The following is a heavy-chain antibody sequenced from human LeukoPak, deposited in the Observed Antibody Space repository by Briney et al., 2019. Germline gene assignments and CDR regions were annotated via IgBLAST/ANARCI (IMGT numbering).Heavy chain of an antibody. CDR1: GYTFTGYY. CDR2: INPNSGGT. CDR3: ARAHTAMVSPLDY. J-gene: IGHJ4*02. D-gene: IGHD5-18*01. Sequence: GASVKVSCKASGYTFTGYYTHWVRQAPGQGLEWMGWINPNSGGTHYAQKFQGRVTMTRDTSISTAYMELSRLRSDDTAVYYCARAHTAMVSPLDYWGQGTLVTVSS. V-gene: IGHV1-2*02.